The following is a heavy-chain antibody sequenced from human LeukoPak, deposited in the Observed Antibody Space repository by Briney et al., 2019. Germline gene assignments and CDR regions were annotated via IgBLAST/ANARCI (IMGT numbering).Heavy chain of an antibody. CDR3: VRAGSGWFGGLH. Sequence: GGSLRLSCAASGFTVSSSYMSWVRQAPGKGLEWVSIIYSSGNTYYADSVKGRFTISRDNSKNTLYLQMNSLRAEDTAVYYCVRAGSGWFGGLHWGQGTLVTVSS. V-gene: IGHV3-53*01. CDR1: GFTVSSSY. J-gene: IGHJ4*02. CDR2: IYSSGNT. D-gene: IGHD6-19*01.